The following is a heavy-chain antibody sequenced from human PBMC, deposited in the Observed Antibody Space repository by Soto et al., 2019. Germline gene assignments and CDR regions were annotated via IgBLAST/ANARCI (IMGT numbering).Heavy chain of an antibody. Sequence: SETLSLTCTVSGGSISSGGYYWSWIRQHPGKGLEWIGYIYYSGSTYYNPSLKSRVTISVDTSKNQFSLKLSSVTAADTAVYYCARDSGAMVRGEGYYYYGMDVWGQGTTVTVSS. V-gene: IGHV4-31*03. D-gene: IGHD3-10*01. CDR3: ARDSGAMVRGEGYYYYGMDV. J-gene: IGHJ6*02. CDR1: GGSISSGGYY. CDR2: IYYSGST.